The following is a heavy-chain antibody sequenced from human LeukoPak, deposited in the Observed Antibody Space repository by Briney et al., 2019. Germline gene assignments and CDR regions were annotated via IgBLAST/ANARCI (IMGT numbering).Heavy chain of an antibody. V-gene: IGHV3-11*06. Sequence: GGSLRLSCAASGFTFSDYYMSWIRQAPGKGLEWVSYISSSSSYTNYADSVKGRFTISRDNAKNSLYLQMNSLRAEDTAVYYCALTMVRGVIISDTYFDYWGQGTLVTVSS. CDR1: GFTFSDYY. D-gene: IGHD3-10*01. CDR2: ISSSSSYT. J-gene: IGHJ4*02. CDR3: ALTMVRGVIISDTYFDY.